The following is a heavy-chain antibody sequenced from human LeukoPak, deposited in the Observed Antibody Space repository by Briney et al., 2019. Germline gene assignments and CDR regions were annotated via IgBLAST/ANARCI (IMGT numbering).Heavy chain of an antibody. J-gene: IGHJ6*02. D-gene: IGHD2-2*02. CDR1: GYTFTGYY. Sequence: GASVRVSCKASGYTFTGYYTHWVRQAPGQGLEWMGWINPNSGGTNYAQKFQGWVTMTRDTSISTAYMELSRLRSDDTAVYYCARAGSGCSSTSCYMASADYYYGMDVWGQGTTVTVSS. CDR3: ARAGSGCSSTSCYMASADYYYGMDV. V-gene: IGHV1-2*04. CDR2: INPNSGGT.